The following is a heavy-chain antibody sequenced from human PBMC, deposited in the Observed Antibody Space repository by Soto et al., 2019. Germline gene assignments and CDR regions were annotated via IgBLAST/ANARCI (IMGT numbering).Heavy chain of an antibody. J-gene: IGHJ4*02. CDR1: GFSVRSSQ. V-gene: IGHV4-59*08. Sequence: PSETLRLSCAASGFSVRSSQMSWIRQPPGKGLEWIGYIYYSGSTNYNPSLKSRVTISVDTSKNQFSLKLSSVTAADTAVYYCARRYGYSFDYWGQGTLVTVSS. CDR2: IYYSGST. CDR3: ARRYGYSFDY. D-gene: IGHD1-1*01.